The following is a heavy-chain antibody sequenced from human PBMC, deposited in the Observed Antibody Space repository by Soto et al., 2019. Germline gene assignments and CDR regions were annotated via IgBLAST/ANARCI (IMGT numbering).Heavy chain of an antibody. J-gene: IGHJ4*02. CDR3: AKDRGAIFGVVITPIFDY. CDR1: GFTFDDYA. D-gene: IGHD3-3*01. V-gene: IGHV3-9*01. Sequence: EVQLVESGGGLVQPGRSLRLSCAASGFTFDDYAMHWVRQAAGKGLEWVSGISWNSGSIGYADTVKGRFTISRDNAKNSLYLQTNSLRAEDTALYYCAKDRGAIFGVVITPIFDYWGQGTLVTVSS. CDR2: ISWNSGSI.